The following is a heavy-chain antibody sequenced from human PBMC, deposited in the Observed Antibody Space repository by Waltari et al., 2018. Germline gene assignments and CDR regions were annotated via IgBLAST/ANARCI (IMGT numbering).Heavy chain of an antibody. CDR2: ISYDGSNK. CDR3: ARDGRLDY. Sequence: HWVRQAPGKGLEWVAVISYDGSNKYYADSVKGRFIISRDNSKNTLYLQMNSLRAEDTAVYYCARDGRLDYWGQGTLVTVSS. J-gene: IGHJ4*02. V-gene: IGHV3-30-3*01. D-gene: IGHD1-26*01.